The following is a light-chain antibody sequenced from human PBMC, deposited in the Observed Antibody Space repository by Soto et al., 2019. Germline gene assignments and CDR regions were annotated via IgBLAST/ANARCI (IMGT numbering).Light chain of an antibody. CDR2: SNT. CDR3: QSYDNSLSGFDV. V-gene: IGLV1-40*01. J-gene: IGLJ1*01. CDR1: SSNIGAGYE. Sequence: QSVLTQPPSVSGAPGQRVTLSCTGSSSNIGAGYEVHWYQQIPGTAPKVLIYSNTHRPSGVPDRFSGSKSGTSASLAITDLQAEDEADYYCQSYDNSLSGFDVFGTGTKLTVL.